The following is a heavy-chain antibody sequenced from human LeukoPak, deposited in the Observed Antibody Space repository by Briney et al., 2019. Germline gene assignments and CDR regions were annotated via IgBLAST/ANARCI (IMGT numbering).Heavy chain of an antibody. J-gene: IGHJ4*02. D-gene: IGHD6-25*01. Sequence: GGSLRLSCACSAFTFSTYAMTWIRQAPGKGLEWVSSISSGDSDTYYADSVKGRFTISRDNSKSTLYLQMNSLRAEDTALYYCANPGSHYYFYSWVQGTLVTVSS. V-gene: IGHV3-23*01. CDR3: ANPGSHYYFYS. CDR2: ISSGDSDT. CDR1: AFTFSTYA.